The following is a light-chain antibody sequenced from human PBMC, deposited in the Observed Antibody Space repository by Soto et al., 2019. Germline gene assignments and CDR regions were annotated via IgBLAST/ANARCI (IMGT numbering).Light chain of an antibody. CDR2: DVS. J-gene: IGLJ1*01. CDR1: SSDVGGYNY. CDR3: AAWDDSLSGRV. V-gene: IGLV2-11*01. Sequence: QSVLTQPRSVSGSPGQSVTISCTGTSSDVGGYNYVSWYQQHPGKAPKLMIYDVSKRPSGVPDRFSGSKSGNTASLTISGLQAEDEADYYCAAWDDSLSGRVFGTGTKLTVL.